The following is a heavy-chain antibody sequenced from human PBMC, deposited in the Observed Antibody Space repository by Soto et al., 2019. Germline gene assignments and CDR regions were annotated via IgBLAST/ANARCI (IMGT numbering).Heavy chain of an antibody. D-gene: IGHD5-12*01. V-gene: IGHV3-33*06. J-gene: IGHJ4*02. CDR1: GFTFSSYG. Sequence: GGSLRLSCAASGFTFSSYGMHWVRQAPGKGLEWVAVIWYDGSNKYYADSVKGRFTISRDNSKNTLYLQMNSLRAEDTAVYYCAKDLAVDSGYDRPDYWGQGTLVTVPS. CDR3: AKDLAVDSGYDRPDY. CDR2: IWYDGSNK.